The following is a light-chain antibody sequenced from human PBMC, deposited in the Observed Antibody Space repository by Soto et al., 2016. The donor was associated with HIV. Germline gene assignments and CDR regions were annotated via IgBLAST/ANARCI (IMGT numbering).Light chain of an antibody. Sequence: QSVLTQPPSMSAAPGQKVTISCSGSRSNIGNNFVSWYQQFPGTAPRLLIYDNNKRPSGISDRFSGSKSATSATLTITGLQTGDEADYYCGTVGYMGFRLTAGYVFGSGNQSQHP. V-gene: IGLV1-51*01. CDR3: GTVGYMGFRLTAGYV. J-gene: IGLJ1*01. CDR1: RSNIGNNF. CDR2: DNN.